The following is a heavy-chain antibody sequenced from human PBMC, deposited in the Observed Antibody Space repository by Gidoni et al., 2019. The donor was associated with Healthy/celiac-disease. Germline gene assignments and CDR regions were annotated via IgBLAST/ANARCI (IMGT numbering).Heavy chain of an antibody. CDR2: IKSKTDGGTT. CDR3: TTDASLTYGSGSYSHYYYGMDV. Sequence: EVQLVESGGGLVKPGGSLRLSCAASGFTFSTAWMSWVRQAPGKGLEWVGRIKSKTDGGTTDYAAPVKGRFTISRDDSKNTLYLQMNSLKAEDTAVYYCTTDASLTYGSGSYSHYYYGMDVWGQGTTVTVSS. CDR1: GFTFSTAW. V-gene: IGHV3-15*01. J-gene: IGHJ6*02. D-gene: IGHD3-10*01.